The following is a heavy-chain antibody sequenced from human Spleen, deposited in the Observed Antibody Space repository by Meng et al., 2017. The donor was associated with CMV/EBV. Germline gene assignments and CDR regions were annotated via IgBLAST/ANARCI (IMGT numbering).Heavy chain of an antibody. V-gene: IGHV3-74*01. Sequence: GGSLRLSCAASGFTFSSYWMHWVRQAPGKGLVWVLRINSDGSSTSYADSVKGRFTIFRDNAKNTLHLQMNSLRAEDTAVYYCARDGEQQPFDYWGQGTLDTVSS. J-gene: IGHJ4*02. D-gene: IGHD6-13*01. CDR1: GFTFSSYW. CDR3: ARDGEQQPFDY. CDR2: INSDGSST.